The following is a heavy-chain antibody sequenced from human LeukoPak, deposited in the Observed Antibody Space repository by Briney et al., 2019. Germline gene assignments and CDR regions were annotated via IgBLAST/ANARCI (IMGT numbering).Heavy chain of an antibody. V-gene: IGHV3-21*01. CDR3: ARHPRGDYDILTGYESPLDY. Sequence: GGSLRLSCAASGFTFSSYSMNWVRQAPGKGLEWVSSISSSSSYIYYADSVKGRFTISRDNAKNSLYLQMNSLRAEDTAVYYCARHPRGDYDILTGYESPLDYWGQGTLVTVSS. J-gene: IGHJ4*02. D-gene: IGHD3-9*01. CDR2: ISSSSSYI. CDR1: GFTFSSYS.